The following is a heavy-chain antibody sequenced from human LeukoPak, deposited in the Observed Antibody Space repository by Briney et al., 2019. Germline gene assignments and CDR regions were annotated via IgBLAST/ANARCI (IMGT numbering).Heavy chain of an antibody. D-gene: IGHD1-14*01. J-gene: IGHJ4*02. CDR3: ATETIGRHYDY. CDR1: GFTFSSCG. Sequence: GGSLRLACAASGFTFSSCGVNWVRQAPGKGLEWVSSIGPTGTDRYYADSVRGRFTISRDNAKNSMYLQMDSLRDEDTAVYYCATETIGRHYDYWGQGTLLTVSS. V-gene: IGHV3-21*01. CDR2: IGPTGTDR.